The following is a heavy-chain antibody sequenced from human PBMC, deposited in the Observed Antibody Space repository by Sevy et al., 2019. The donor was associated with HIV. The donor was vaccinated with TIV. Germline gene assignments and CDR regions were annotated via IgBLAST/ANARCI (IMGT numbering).Heavy chain of an antibody. Sequence: GGSLRLSCAASGFTFSSHAMSWVHQAPGKALEWVSGISGTDGRTYNADSVKGRFSISRDNSKNTLYLQMNSLRAEDTGIYYCAKVLSWSDYYTGVGDFDYWGQGTLVTVSS. CDR3: AKVLSWSDYYTGVGDFDY. J-gene: IGHJ4*02. CDR1: GFTFSSHA. V-gene: IGHV3-23*01. D-gene: IGHD3-3*01. CDR2: ISGTDGRT.